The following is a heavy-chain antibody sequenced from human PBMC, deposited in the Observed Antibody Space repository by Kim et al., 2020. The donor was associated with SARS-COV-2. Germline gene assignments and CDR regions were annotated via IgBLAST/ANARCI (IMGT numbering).Heavy chain of an antibody. V-gene: IGHV3-23*01. J-gene: IGHJ2*01. CDR1: GFTFSSFA. CDR3: AKNGIPARGQWYFDL. Sequence: GGSLRLSCAASGFTFSSFAMTWVRQAPGKGLEWVSILSDSGGDTFYADSVKGRFTISRDNSKNTLYFQMNSLRAEDTAVYYCAKNGIPARGQWYFDLWGRGTLVTVSS. D-gene: IGHD6-13*01. CDR2: LSDSGGDT.